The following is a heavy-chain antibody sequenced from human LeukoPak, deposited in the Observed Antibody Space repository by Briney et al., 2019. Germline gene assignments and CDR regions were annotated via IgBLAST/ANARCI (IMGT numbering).Heavy chain of an antibody. Sequence: SQTLSLTCTVSGGSISSGGYYWSWIRQHPGKGLEWIGYIYYSGSTYYNLSLKSRVTISVDTSKNQISLKLSSVTAADTAVYYCARDFRRLGGYYFAFDIWGQGTMVTVSS. J-gene: IGHJ3*02. CDR2: IYYSGST. CDR3: ARDFRRLGGYYFAFDI. CDR1: GGSISSGGYY. V-gene: IGHV4-31*03. D-gene: IGHD3-22*01.